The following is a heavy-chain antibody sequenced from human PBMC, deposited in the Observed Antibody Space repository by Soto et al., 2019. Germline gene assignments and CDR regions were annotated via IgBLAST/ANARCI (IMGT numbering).Heavy chain of an antibody. CDR1: GFTISSFT. J-gene: IGHJ4*02. CDR2: ISYDDGVNK. Sequence: QVQLVESGGGVVQPGRSLRLSCAASGFTISSFTMHWVRQAPGKGLEWVAVISYDDGVNKYYADSVKGRFTISRDNSKHTLYLQMNSLRAEDTAVYYCARSIAVAGTPEFDYWGQGALVTVSS. D-gene: IGHD6-19*01. CDR3: ARSIAVAGTPEFDY. V-gene: IGHV3-30-3*01.